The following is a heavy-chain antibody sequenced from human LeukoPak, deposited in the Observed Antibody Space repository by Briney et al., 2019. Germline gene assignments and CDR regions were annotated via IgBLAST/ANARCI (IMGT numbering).Heavy chain of an antibody. Sequence: SETLSLTCTVSGGSINSYHWSWIRQPAGKGLEWIGRIYSSGSTNYNPSLKNRVTMSVGTSKNQFSLKMRSVTAADTAVYYCARTLTSVANIFDYWGQGTLVTVSS. CDR2: IYSSGST. V-gene: IGHV4-4*07. CDR1: GGSINSYH. J-gene: IGHJ4*02. CDR3: ARTLTSVANIFDY. D-gene: IGHD5-12*01.